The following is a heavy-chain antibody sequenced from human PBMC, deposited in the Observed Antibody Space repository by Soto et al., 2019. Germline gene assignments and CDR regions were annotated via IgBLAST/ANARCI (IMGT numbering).Heavy chain of an antibody. CDR1: GGSFSGYY. CDR3: VRGQCLEWDHFDY. J-gene: IGHJ4*02. V-gene: IGHV4-34*01. CDR2: INHSGST. D-gene: IGHD3-3*01. Sequence: PSETLSLTCAVYGGSFSGYYWSWIRQPPGKGLEWIGEINHSGSTNYNPSLKSRVTISVDTSKNQFSLKLSSVTAADTAVYYCVRGQCLEWDHFDYWGQGTLVTVSS.